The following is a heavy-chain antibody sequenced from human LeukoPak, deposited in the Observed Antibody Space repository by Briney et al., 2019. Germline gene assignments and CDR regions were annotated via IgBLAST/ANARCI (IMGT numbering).Heavy chain of an antibody. CDR1: GGTFSSYA. CDR2: IIPILGIA. V-gene: IGHV1-69*04. Sequence: SVKVSCKASGGTFSSYAISWVRQAPGQGLEWMGRIIPILGIANYAQKFQGRVTITADKSTSTAYMELSSLRSEDTAVYYCASELQKLSSGWYKDYWGQGTLVTVSS. D-gene: IGHD6-19*01. J-gene: IGHJ4*02. CDR3: ASELQKLSSGWYKDY.